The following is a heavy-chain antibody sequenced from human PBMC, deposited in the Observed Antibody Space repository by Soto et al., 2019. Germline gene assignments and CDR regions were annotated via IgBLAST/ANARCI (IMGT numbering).Heavy chain of an antibody. CDR3: AIQYDYGGNSAGEGLYYYYGMDV. D-gene: IGHD4-17*01. Sequence: SETLSLTCTVSGGSISSYYWSWIRQPPEKGLEWIGYIYYSGSTNYNPSLKSRVTISVDTSKNQFSLKLSSVTAADTAVYYCAIQYDYGGNSAGEGLYYYYGMDVWGQGTTVTVSS. CDR1: GGSISSYY. V-gene: IGHV4-59*08. CDR2: IYYSGST. J-gene: IGHJ6*02.